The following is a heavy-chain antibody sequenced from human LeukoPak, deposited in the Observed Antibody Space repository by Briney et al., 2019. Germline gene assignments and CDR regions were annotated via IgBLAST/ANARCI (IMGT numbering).Heavy chain of an antibody. Sequence: PSETLSLTCAVSGGSFSGYYWSWIRQPPGKGLEWIGEINHSGSTNYNPSLKSRVTISVDTSKNQFSLKLSSVTAAHTAVYYCARGLPKYYYDRSRGSERLDYWCQGTLVTVSS. J-gene: IGHJ4*02. CDR2: INHSGST. CDR1: GGSFSGYY. CDR3: ARGLPKYYYDRSRGSERLDY. D-gene: IGHD3-22*01. V-gene: IGHV4-34*01.